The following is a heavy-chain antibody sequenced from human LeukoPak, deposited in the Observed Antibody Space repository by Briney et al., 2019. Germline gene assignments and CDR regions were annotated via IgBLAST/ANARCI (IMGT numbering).Heavy chain of an antibody. CDR1: GFTFSSFP. CDR3: ATPFRYQ. V-gene: IGHV3-30-3*01. CDR2: ISYDGSNK. D-gene: IGHD2-2*01. J-gene: IGHJ4*02. Sequence: PGGSLRLSCAASGFTFSSFPIHWVRQAPGKGLEWVALISYDGSNKYYADSVKGRFTISRDNSKNTLYLQMNSLRAEDTAVYYCATPFRYQWGQGTLVTVSS.